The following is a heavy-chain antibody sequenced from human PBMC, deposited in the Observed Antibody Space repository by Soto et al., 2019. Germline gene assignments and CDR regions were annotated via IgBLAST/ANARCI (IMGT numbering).Heavy chain of an antibody. CDR3: ARDEGGAYCSGGSCYFDGCDI. J-gene: IGHJ3*02. V-gene: IGHV1-69*01. Sequence: QVQLVQSGAEVKKPGSSVKVSCKASGGTFSSYAISWVRQAPGQGLEWMGGIIPIFGTANYAQKFQGRVTITADESTSTAYMELSSLRSEDTAVYYCARDEGGAYCSGGSCYFDGCDIWGQGTMVTVSS. CDR1: GGTFSSYA. D-gene: IGHD2-15*01. CDR2: IIPIFGTA.